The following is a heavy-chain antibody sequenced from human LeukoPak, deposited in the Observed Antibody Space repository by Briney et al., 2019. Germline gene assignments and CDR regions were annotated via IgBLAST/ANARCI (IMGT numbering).Heavy chain of an antibody. Sequence: PGGSLRLSCAASGFTFSSYGMHWVRQAPGKGLEWVAVISYDGSNKYYADSVKGRFTISRDNSKNTLYLQMNSLRAEDTAVYYCARDSKSMVRGNPPGYWGQGTLVTVSS. V-gene: IGHV3-30*03. J-gene: IGHJ4*02. D-gene: IGHD3-10*01. CDR3: ARDSKSMVRGNPPGY. CDR1: GFTFSSYG. CDR2: ISYDGSNK.